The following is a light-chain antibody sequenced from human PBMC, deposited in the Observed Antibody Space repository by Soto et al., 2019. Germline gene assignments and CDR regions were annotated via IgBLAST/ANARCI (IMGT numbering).Light chain of an antibody. Sequence: QSVLTQPPSASASLGASVTLNCTLSSAYSNYKVDWYQQRPGKGPRFVMRVGPGGIVGSKGEGIPDRFSGLGSGLNRDLTINNIQEEDDSDFHGGTDHGSGPNFVRVFGGGTKLTVL. CDR2: VGPGGIVG. J-gene: IGLJ3*02. CDR1: SAYSNYK. V-gene: IGLV9-49*01. CDR3: GTDHGSGPNFVRV.